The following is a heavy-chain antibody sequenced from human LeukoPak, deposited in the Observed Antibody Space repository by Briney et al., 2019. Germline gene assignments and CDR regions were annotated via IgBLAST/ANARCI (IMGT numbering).Heavy chain of an antibody. CDR1: GGTISSSYW. J-gene: IGHJ3*02. CDR3: AGAYCGGDCYSGRTFDI. V-gene: IGHV4-4*02. Sequence: KTSGTLSLTCAASGGTISSSYWWSWVRQPPGKGLEWIGEVYHSGSTNYSASLKSRVTLSVDKSKNQFSLRLSSVTAEDTAVYYCAGAYCGGDCYSGRTFDIWGQGTMVTVSS. D-gene: IGHD2-21*02. CDR2: VYHSGST.